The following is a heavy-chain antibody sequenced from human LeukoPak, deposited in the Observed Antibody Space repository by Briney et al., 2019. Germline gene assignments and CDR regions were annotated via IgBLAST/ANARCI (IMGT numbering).Heavy chain of an antibody. CDR2: INHSGST. CDR1: GGSFSGYY. V-gene: IGHV4-34*01. J-gene: IGHJ5*02. CDR3: ARAKSYYDFWSGSHNWFDP. Sequence: PSETLSVTCAVYGGSFSGYYWSWIRQPPGNGLEWIGEINHSGSTNYNPSLKSRVTISVDTSKNQFSLKLSSVTAADTAVYYCARAKSYYDFWSGSHNWFDPWGQGTLVTVSS. D-gene: IGHD3-3*01.